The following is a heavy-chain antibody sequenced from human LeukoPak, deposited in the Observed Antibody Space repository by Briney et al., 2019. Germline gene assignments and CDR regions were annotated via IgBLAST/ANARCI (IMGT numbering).Heavy chain of an antibody. CDR3: ALLAVASDFDY. CDR1: GFPFSVYE. CDR2: IANSGTTI. Sequence: RGSLRLSCAVSGFPFSVYEMNWVRQAPGKGLEWVSNIANSGTTIYYADSVKGRFSISRDNAMSSLYLQMNSLRVEDTAVYYCALLAVASDFDYWGQGALVTVSS. V-gene: IGHV3-48*03. D-gene: IGHD6-19*01. J-gene: IGHJ4*02.